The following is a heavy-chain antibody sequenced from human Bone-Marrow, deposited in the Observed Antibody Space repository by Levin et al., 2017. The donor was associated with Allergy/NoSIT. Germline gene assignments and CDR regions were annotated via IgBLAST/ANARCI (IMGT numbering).Heavy chain of an antibody. V-gene: IGHV3-11*01. D-gene: IGHD3-16*02. CDR3: VREKGVLVMESEDGYFDL. CDR2: ISASGSTK. Sequence: GGSLRLSCDASGFTFSDYYMAWIRQTPKEGLEWVAEISASGSTKNYAASVKGRFTVSRDNAKSSLFLHMSILRPEDAAIYYCVREKGVLVMESEDGYFDLWGRGALVTVSS. J-gene: IGHJ2*01. CDR1: GFTFSDYY.